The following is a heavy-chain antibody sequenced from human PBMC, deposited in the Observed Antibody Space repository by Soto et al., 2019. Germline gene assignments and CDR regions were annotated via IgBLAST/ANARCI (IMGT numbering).Heavy chain of an antibody. Sequence: GGSLSLSCSASGFTFSSYAMHWVRQAPGKGLEYVSAISSNGGSTYYADSVKGRFTISRDNSKNTLYLQMSSLRAEDTAVYYCVKGGPGGIFGVVILDFDYWGQGTLVTVSS. V-gene: IGHV3-64D*08. D-gene: IGHD3-3*01. CDR2: ISSNGGST. CDR1: GFTFSSYA. CDR3: VKGGPGGIFGVVILDFDY. J-gene: IGHJ4*02.